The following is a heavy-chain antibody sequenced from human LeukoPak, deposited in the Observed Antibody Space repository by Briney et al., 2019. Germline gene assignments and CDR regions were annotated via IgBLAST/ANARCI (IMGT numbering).Heavy chain of an antibody. CDR3: ARDGLHLLDRGYGMDV. V-gene: IGHV1-69*13. CDR2: VIPIFGTA. J-gene: IGHJ6*02. Sequence: SVKVSCKASGGTFSSYAISWVRQAPGQGLEWMGGVIPIFGTANYAQKFQGRVTITADESTSTAYMELSSLRSEDTAVYYCARDGLHLLDRGYGMDVWGQGTTVTVSS. CDR1: GGTFSSYA. D-gene: IGHD3-10*01.